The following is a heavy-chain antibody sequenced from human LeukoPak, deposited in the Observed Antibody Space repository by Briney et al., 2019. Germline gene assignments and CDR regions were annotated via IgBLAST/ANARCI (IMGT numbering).Heavy chain of an antibody. V-gene: IGHV1-69-2*01. CDR3: ATVYSGYENFDY. Sequence: ASVKVSCKVSGYTFTDYYMHWVRQAPGKGLEWMGLVDPEDGETIYAEKFQGRVTITADTSTDTAYMELSSLRSEDTAVYYCATVYSGYENFDYWGQGTLVSVSS. CDR1: GYTFTDYY. J-gene: IGHJ4*02. D-gene: IGHD5-12*01. CDR2: VDPEDGET.